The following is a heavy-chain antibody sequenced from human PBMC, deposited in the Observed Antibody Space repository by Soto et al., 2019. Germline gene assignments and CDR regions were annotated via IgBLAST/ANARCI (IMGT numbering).Heavy chain of an antibody. V-gene: IGHV3-30-3*01. Sequence: LRLSFAASGFTFSSYAMHWVRQAPGKGLEWVAVISYDGSNKYYADSVKGRFTISRDNSKNTLYLQMNSLRAEDTAVYYCARGSPSGSYFDAFDIWGQGTMVTVSS. CDR1: GFTFSSYA. J-gene: IGHJ3*02. CDR3: ARGSPSGSYFDAFDI. D-gene: IGHD1-26*01. CDR2: ISYDGSNK.